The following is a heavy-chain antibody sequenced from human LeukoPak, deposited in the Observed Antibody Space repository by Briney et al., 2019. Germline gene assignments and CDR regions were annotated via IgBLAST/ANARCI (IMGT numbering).Heavy chain of an antibody. CDR2: ISGYSYYT. Sequence: ASVRVSFKSTVYTFRNYGSNWVRQAPGQGLEWLGWISGYSYYTKYEQKLQGRVTTTTDTSTSTASMELRSLTSDDTAVYYCARNRTGSFDVWGQGTLVTVSS. CDR3: ARNRTGSFDV. D-gene: IGHD3-10*01. CDR1: VYTFRNYG. V-gene: IGHV1-18*01. J-gene: IGHJ4*02.